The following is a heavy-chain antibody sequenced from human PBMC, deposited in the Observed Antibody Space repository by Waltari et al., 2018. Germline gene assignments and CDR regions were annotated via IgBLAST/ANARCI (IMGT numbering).Heavy chain of an antibody. J-gene: IGHJ6*02. CDR2: IIPGFGTA. D-gene: IGHD3-3*01. CDR1: GVTFSSNP. V-gene: IGHV1-69*14. Sequence: QVQLVQSGAEVKKAGSSVKVSCMASGVTFSSNPVSWVRQAPGQGLEWMGGIIPGFGTAKYEQKVQGRVTITADRSTSTAYMEMTSLRSDDTAVYYCASCFSTSCLISYYFYMDVWGQGTTVTVSS. CDR3: ASCFSTSCLISYYFYMDV.